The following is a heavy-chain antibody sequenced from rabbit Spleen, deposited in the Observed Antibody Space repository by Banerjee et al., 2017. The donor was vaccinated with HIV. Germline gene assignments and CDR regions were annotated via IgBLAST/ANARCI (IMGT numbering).Heavy chain of an antibody. V-gene: IGHV1S47*01. CDR1: GFDFSSDA. Sequence: EESGGDLVQPEGSLTLTCKVSGFDFSSDAMCWVRQAPGKGPEFIACIYNGDVSTYYASWVNGRFTVSKTSSTTVTLRMTSLTGADTATYFCGRAGEGGYGYLDLWGPGTLVTVS. CDR2: IYNGDVST. CDR3: GRAGEGGYGYLDL. J-gene: IGHJ4*01. D-gene: IGHD2-1*01.